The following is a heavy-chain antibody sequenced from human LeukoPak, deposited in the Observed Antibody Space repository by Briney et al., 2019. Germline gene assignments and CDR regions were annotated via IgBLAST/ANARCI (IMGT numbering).Heavy chain of an antibody. Sequence: SETLSLTCTVSGGSISSYYWTWIRQSPGKGLEWIGYIYYSGSTNYNPSLKSRVTISVDTSKNQFSLKLSSVTAADTAVYYCAKDRAAGVRGVTIDYWGQGTLVTVSS. D-gene: IGHD3-10*01. CDR1: GGSISSYY. CDR3: AKDRAAGVRGVTIDY. J-gene: IGHJ4*02. CDR2: IYYSGST. V-gene: IGHV4-59*01.